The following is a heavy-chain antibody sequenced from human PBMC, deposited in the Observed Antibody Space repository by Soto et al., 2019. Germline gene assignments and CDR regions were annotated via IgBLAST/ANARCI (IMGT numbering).Heavy chain of an antibody. CDR1: GGTFSSYA. J-gene: IGHJ4*02. D-gene: IGHD6-6*01. Sequence: SVKVSCKASGGTFSSYAISWGRQAPGQGLEWMGGIIPIFGTANYAQKFQGRVTITADESTSTAYMELSSLRSEDTAVYYCAREHIAAPGTFDYWGQGTLVTVSS. CDR3: AREHIAAPGTFDY. CDR2: IIPIFGTA. V-gene: IGHV1-69*13.